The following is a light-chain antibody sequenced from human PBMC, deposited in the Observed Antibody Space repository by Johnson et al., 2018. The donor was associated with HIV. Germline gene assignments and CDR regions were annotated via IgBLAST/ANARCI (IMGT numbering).Light chain of an antibody. CDR2: RNN. Sequence: QSVLTQPPSVSAAPGQKVTISCSGSSSDMGNYAVSWYQQLPGTAPKLLIYRNNQRPSGVPDRFSGSKSGTSASLAISGLQAEDEADYYCAAWDESLNGFYVFGTGTQVTVL. J-gene: IGLJ1*01. V-gene: IGLV1-44*01. CDR1: SSDMGNYA. CDR3: AAWDESLNGFYV.